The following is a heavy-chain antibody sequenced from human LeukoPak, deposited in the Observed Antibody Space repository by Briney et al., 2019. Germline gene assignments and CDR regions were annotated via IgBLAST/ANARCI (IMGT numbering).Heavy chain of an antibody. CDR1: GGSINSTN. Sequence: PSETLSLTCAVSGGSINSTNWWIWVRQAPGKGLEWVSTITTSDGNTYYADSVKGRFTVSRDNSKNTLFLQMNSLRAEDTAVYYCAKDGGLWVSAHWGDSWGRGTLVTVSS. V-gene: IGHV3-23*01. CDR2: ITTSDGNT. J-gene: IGHJ4*02. CDR3: AKDGGLWVSAHWGDS. D-gene: IGHD7-27*01.